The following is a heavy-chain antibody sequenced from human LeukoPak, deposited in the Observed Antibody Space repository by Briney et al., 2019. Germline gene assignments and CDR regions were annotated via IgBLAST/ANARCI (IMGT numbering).Heavy chain of an antibody. CDR3: ARNLRYCSSTSCYLYYYGMDV. CDR1: GGSFSGYY. Sequence: PSETLSLTCAVYGGSFSGYYWSWIRQPPGKGLEWIGEINHSGSTNYNPSLKSRVTISVDTSKNQFSLKLSSVTAADTAAYYCARNLRYCSSTSCYLYYYGMDVWGKGTTVTVSS. V-gene: IGHV4-34*01. J-gene: IGHJ6*04. D-gene: IGHD2-2*01. CDR2: INHSGST.